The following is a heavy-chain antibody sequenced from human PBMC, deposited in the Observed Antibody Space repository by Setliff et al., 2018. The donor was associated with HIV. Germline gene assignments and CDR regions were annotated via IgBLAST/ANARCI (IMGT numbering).Heavy chain of an antibody. Sequence: ASVKVSCKASGYTFSSYHMHWVRRAPGQGLEWMGIINPSGGSTSYAQKFQGRVTMTRDTSTSTVYMELSSLRSEDTAVYYCARVEYYYDISGYYYDYWGRGRVVTVSS. V-gene: IGHV1-46*01. J-gene: IGHJ4*02. CDR3: ARVEYYYDISGYYYDY. D-gene: IGHD3-22*01. CDR2: INPSGGST. CDR1: GYTFSSYH.